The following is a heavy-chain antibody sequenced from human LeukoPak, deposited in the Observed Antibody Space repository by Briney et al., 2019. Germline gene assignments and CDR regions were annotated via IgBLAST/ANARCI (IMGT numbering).Heavy chain of an antibody. Sequence: GGSLRLSCAAAGFILTNAWMTWVRQAPGKGLEWVGRIKSKADGGTTDYAAPVKGRFTISRDNSKETLYLQMNSLRAEDTAVYYCAKDRNPIADYYFDIWGRGTPVTVSS. CDR1: GFILTNAW. CDR3: AKDRNPIADYYFDI. D-gene: IGHD1-14*01. J-gene: IGHJ4*02. CDR2: IKSKADGGTT. V-gene: IGHV3-15*01.